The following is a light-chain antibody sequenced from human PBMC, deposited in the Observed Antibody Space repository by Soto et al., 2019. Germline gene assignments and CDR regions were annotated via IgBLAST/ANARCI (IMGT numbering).Light chain of an antibody. J-gene: IGKJ1*01. CDR3: QQRSYWPLT. CDR2: GAS. V-gene: IGKV3D-20*02. CDR1: QSISRYY. Sequence: VLTQSPGTLSLSPGERATISCRARQSISRYYLAWYQHKPGQAPRLLMNGASSRATGIPHRFSGSGSGTDFTLTISSLEPEDCGVYYCQQRSYWPLTFGQGTKVEFK.